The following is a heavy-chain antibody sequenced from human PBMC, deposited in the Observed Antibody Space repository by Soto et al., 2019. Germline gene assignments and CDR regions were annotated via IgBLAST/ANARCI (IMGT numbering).Heavy chain of an antibody. CDR3: AREVIPLTTDWYFDL. Sequence: QLQLRESGPGLVKPSETLSLTCTVSGGSISGGVGGLYYWSWIRQPPGKGLACIGYIYDSGSTYYTPSLNKRVTISVDPSKSHFSLRLSSVTAADTAVYYCAREVIPLTTDWYFDLWGRGTLVTVSS. CDR1: GGSISGGVGGLYY. V-gene: IGHV4-30-4*01. D-gene: IGHD4-17*01. CDR2: IYDSGST. J-gene: IGHJ2*01.